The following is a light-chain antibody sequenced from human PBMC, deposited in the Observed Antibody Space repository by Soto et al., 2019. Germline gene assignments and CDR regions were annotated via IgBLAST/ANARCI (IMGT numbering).Light chain of an antibody. CDR3: QQYNNWPPWT. Sequence: EIVMTQSPATLSVSPGERATLSCRASQSVSSNLAWYQQKPGQAPRLLIYGASTRATGIPARFSGSGSGTEFTLTISSQPSEDFAVYYCQQYNNWPPWTFGQGTKVEIK. V-gene: IGKV3-15*01. CDR1: QSVSSN. J-gene: IGKJ1*01. CDR2: GAS.